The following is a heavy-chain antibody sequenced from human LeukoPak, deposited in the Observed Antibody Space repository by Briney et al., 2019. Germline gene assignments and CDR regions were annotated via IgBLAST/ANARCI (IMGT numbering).Heavy chain of an antibody. J-gene: IGHJ1*01. CDR1: GFTFTNYA. D-gene: IGHD4-11*01. CDR3: ARGDYGTYGYFQH. Sequence: GGSLRLSCAASGFTFTNYAMHWVRQAPGRGLEWVAVISYDGSNEYYADSVKGRLTISRDNSKNTLYLQMNSLRTEDTAVYYCARGDYGTYGYFQHWGQGTLVTVSS. CDR2: ISYDGSNE. V-gene: IGHV3-30-3*01.